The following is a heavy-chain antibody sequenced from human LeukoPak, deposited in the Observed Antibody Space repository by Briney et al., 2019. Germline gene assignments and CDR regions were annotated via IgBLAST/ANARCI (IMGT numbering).Heavy chain of an antibody. CDR3: ARFATPPNVIEDY. V-gene: IGHV5-51*01. D-gene: IGHD4-23*01. J-gene: IGHJ4*02. CDR2: IYPGDSDT. CDR1: GYSFTSYW. Sequence: GESLKISCKGSGYSFTSYWIGWVRQMPGKGLEWMGIIYPGDSDTRYSPPFQGQVTISADKSISTAYLQWSSLKASDTAMYYCARFATPPNVIEDYWGQGTLVTVSS.